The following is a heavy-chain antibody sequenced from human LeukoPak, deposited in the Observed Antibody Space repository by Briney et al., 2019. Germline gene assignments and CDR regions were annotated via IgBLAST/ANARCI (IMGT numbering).Heavy chain of an antibody. CDR1: GFTFSSYS. D-gene: IGHD3-22*01. Sequence: GSLRLSCAASGFTFSSYSMNWVRQAPGKGLEWVSSISSSSSYIYYADSVKGRFTISRDNAKNSLYLQMNSLRAEDTAVYYCARARRITMISGFDPWGQGTLVTVSS. CDR3: ARARRITMISGFDP. CDR2: ISSSSSYI. J-gene: IGHJ5*02. V-gene: IGHV3-21*01.